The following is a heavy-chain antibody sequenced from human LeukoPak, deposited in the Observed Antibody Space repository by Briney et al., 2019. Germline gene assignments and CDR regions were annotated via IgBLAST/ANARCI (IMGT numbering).Heavy chain of an antibody. J-gene: IGHJ4*02. CDR3: SIISAGNTVY. V-gene: IGHV3-15*01. Sequence: GGSLRLSCAASGFTFSKAWMTWVRQAPGKGLEWVGRIKSKSDGGTADYAAPVKGGFTFSRDDSKNTLFLQMNSLKTEDTAVYYCSIISAGNTVYWGQGTLVTVSS. CDR2: IKSKSDGGTA. CDR1: GFTFSKAW. D-gene: IGHD4-17*01.